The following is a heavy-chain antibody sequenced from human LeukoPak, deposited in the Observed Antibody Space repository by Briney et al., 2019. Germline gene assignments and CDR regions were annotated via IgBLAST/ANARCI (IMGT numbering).Heavy chain of an antibody. CDR3: ARVAPYGGNSFVDY. J-gene: IGHJ4*02. Sequence: PSETLSLTCTVSGDSISSSTYYWGWIRQPPGKGLEWIGSIYYSGITYYNPSLKSRVTISVDTSKNQFSLKLSSVTAADTAVYYCARVAPYGGNSFVDYWGQGTLVTVSS. V-gene: IGHV4-39*07. CDR2: IYYSGIT. CDR1: GDSISSSTYY. D-gene: IGHD4-23*01.